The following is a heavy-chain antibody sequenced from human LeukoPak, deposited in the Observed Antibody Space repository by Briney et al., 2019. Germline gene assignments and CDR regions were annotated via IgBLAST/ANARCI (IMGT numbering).Heavy chain of an antibody. Sequence: GRSLRLSCAASGFTFSSFGMHWVRQAPGKGLEWVSAISGSGGSTYYADSVKGRFTISRDNSKNTLYLQMNSLRAEDTAVYYCAKSSSTNYFDYWGQGTLVTVSS. V-gene: IGHV3-23*01. CDR1: GFTFSSFG. CDR3: AKSSSTNYFDY. J-gene: IGHJ4*02. CDR2: ISGSGGST. D-gene: IGHD6-13*01.